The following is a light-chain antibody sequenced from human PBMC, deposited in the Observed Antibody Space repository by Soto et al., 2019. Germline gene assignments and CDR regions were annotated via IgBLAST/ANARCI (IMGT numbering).Light chain of an antibody. Sequence: EIVLTQSPGTLSLSLGDRATLSCRASQSVSRSYLGWYQQKPGQAPRLLMYGASIRATGIPARFSGSGSGTDFALTISSLEPEDFAVYYCQQRSNWPPEGTFGQGTKVDIK. CDR1: QSVSRSY. CDR3: QQRSNWPPEGT. V-gene: IGKV3D-20*02. CDR2: GAS. J-gene: IGKJ1*01.